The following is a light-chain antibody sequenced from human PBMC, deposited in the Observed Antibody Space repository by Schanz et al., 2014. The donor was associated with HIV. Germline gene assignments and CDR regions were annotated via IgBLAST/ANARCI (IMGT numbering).Light chain of an antibody. CDR1: QSVGSN. CDR3: QQYGSSPRFT. CDR2: GAS. V-gene: IGKV3-15*01. J-gene: IGKJ3*01. Sequence: EIVMTQSPATLSVSPGERATLSCRASQSVGSNLAWYQQKPGQAPRLLIYGASTRATGIPARFSGSGSGTEFTLTISSLQSEDFAVYYCQQYGSSPRFTFGPGTKVDIK.